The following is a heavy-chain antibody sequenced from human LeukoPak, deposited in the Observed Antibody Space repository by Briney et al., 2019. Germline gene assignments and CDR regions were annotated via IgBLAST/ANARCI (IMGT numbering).Heavy chain of an antibody. Sequence: ASVKVSCKASGGTFSSYAISWVRQAPGQGLEWMGWISAYNGNTNYAQKLQGRVTMTTDTSTSTAYMELRSLRSDDTAVYYCARGRYYGSGSSIWGQGTLVTVSS. CDR3: ARGRYYGSGSSI. CDR1: GGTFSSYA. V-gene: IGHV1-18*01. J-gene: IGHJ4*02. CDR2: ISAYNGNT. D-gene: IGHD3-10*01.